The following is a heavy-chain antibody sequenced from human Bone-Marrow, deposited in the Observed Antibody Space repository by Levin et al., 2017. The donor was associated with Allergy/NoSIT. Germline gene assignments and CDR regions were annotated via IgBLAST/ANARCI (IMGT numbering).Heavy chain of an antibody. CDR3: AIYGSGNDYSAFDI. J-gene: IGHJ3*02. Sequence: ETLSLTCAASGFTVSSNHMSWVRQAPGKGLEWVSLIYSGGRGYYADSVRGRFTISRDNSKNTLYLQLNSLRADDTAVYYCAIYGSGNDYSAFDIWGQGTMVTVSS. D-gene: IGHD3-10*01. V-gene: IGHV3-53*01. CDR1: GFTVSSNH. CDR2: IYSGGRG.